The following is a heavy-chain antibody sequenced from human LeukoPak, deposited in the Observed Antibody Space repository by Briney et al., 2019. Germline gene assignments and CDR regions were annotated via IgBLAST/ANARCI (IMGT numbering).Heavy chain of an antibody. CDR1: GFTVSSNY. V-gene: IGHV3-66*02. CDR3: ARDRGSYAWDY. J-gene: IGHJ4*02. Sequence: GGSLRLSCAASGFTVSSNYMNWVRQAPGKGLEWVSVIYSGGSTYYADSVKGRFTISRDNSKNTLYHQMNSLRPEDTAVYYCARDRGSYAWDYWGQGTLVTVSS. CDR2: IYSGGST. D-gene: IGHD5-12*01.